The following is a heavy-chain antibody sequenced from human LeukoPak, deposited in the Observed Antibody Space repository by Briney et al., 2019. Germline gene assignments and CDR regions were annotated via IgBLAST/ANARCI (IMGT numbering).Heavy chain of an antibody. CDR3: ARDTYYYYYGMDV. CDR2: IYYSGST. V-gene: IGHV4-59*01. J-gene: IGHJ6*02. Sequence: SETLSLTCVVYGGSISSYYWSWIRQPPGKGLEWIGYIYYSGSTNYNPSLKSRVTISVDTSKNQFSLKLSSVTAADTAVYYCARDTYYYYYGMDVWGQGTTVTVSS. CDR1: GGSISSYY.